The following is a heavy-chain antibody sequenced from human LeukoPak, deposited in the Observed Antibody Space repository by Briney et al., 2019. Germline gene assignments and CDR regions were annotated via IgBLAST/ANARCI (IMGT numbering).Heavy chain of an antibody. CDR1: GGSFSGYY. V-gene: IGHV4-34*01. CDR3: ARLPTPNYYYYYYMDV. J-gene: IGHJ6*03. Sequence: SETLPLTCAVYGGSFSGYYWSWIRQPPGKGLEWIGEINHSGSTNYNPSLKSRVTISVDTSKNQSSLKLSSVTAADTAVYYCARLPTPNYYYYYYMDVWGKGTTATVSS. D-gene: IGHD4-11*01. CDR2: INHSGST.